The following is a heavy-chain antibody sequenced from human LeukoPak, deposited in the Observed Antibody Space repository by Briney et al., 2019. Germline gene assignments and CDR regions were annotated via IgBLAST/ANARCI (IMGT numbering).Heavy chain of an antibody. CDR1: GFTFSNYN. CDR2: ISSSNNYI. V-gene: IGHV3-21*01. J-gene: IGHJ4*02. Sequence: GGSLRLSCAASGFTFSNYNMNWVRQAPGKGLEWASSISSSNNYIYYADSVKGRFTISRDNAKNSLYLQMNSLRAEDTAVYYCARRSPNYYFDYWGQGTPVTVSS. CDR3: ARRSPNYYFDY.